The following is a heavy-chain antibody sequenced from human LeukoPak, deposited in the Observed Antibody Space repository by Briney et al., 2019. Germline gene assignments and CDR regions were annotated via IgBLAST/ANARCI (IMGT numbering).Heavy chain of an antibody. D-gene: IGHD1-1*01. Sequence: ASVKVSCKASGGTFSSYAISWVRQAPGQGLEWMGWMNPNSGNTGYAQKFQGRVTMTRNTSISTAYMELSSLRSEDTAVYYCAREVPQNAFDIWGQGTMVTVSS. J-gene: IGHJ3*02. CDR3: AREVPQNAFDI. CDR1: GGTFSSYA. V-gene: IGHV1-8*02. CDR2: MNPNSGNT.